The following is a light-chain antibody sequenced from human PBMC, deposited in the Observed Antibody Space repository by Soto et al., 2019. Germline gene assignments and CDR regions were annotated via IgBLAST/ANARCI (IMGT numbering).Light chain of an antibody. CDR1: QSVSSSY. Sequence: EIVLTQSPGTLSLSPGERATLSCRASQSVSSSYLAWYQQKPGQAPRLLIYGASSRATGIPDRFSGSGSGTDFTLPISRLEPEDCAVYYCQQYDSSPVTFGQETNVEIK. CDR3: QQYDSSPVT. CDR2: GAS. J-gene: IGKJ1*01. V-gene: IGKV3-20*01.